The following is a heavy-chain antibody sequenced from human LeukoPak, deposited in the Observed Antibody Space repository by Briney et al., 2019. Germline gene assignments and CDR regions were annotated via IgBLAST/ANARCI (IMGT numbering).Heavy chain of an antibody. J-gene: IGHJ4*02. CDR3: ARDTFQPGLIDS. Sequence: GGSLRLSCAASGFTLSDHYMSWIRQAPGKGLEWVSYINTDSSDIHYADSVKGRFTISRDNARNTLYLQLSSLRAEDSAVYYCARDTFQPGLIDSWGQGTLVTVSS. CDR2: INTDSSDI. V-gene: IGHV3-11*06. D-gene: IGHD2-2*01. CDR1: GFTLSDHY.